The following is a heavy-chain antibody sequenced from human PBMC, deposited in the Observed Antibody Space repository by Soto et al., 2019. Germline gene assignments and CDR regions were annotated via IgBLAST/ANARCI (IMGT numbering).Heavy chain of an antibody. J-gene: IGHJ3*01. CDR2: ISYDESTT. D-gene: IGHD3-22*01. CDR1: GFSFSRYG. V-gene: IGHV3-30*18. CDR3: SKAMIGSYDSDAFDV. Sequence: GGSLRLSCAASGFSFSRYGIRWVRQAPGKWLEWVAVISYDESTTFYADSVKGRFTISRDNSKNTLFLQMNSLRPEDTAVYYCSKAMIGSYDSDAFDVWGQGTMVTVS.